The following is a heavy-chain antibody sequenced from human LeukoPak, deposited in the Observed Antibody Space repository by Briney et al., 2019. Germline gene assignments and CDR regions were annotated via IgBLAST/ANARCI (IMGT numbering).Heavy chain of an antibody. Sequence: GGSLRLSCAASGFTFSSYGIHWVRQAPGKGLEWVAFIRYDGSPKYYADSVKGRFTISRDNSKNTLYLQMNSLRAEDTAVYYCAKDLPAAYFDYWGQGTLVTVSS. V-gene: IGHV3-30*02. D-gene: IGHD2-2*01. CDR3: AKDLPAAYFDY. CDR1: GFTFSSYG. J-gene: IGHJ4*02. CDR2: IRYDGSPK.